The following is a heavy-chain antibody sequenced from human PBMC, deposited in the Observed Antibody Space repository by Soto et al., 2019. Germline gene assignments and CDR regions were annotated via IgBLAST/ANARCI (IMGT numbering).Heavy chain of an antibody. CDR3: AKAYYDFWSGYYWYGMDV. Sequence: PGGSLRLSCAASGFNFTTYGIHWVRQAPGKGLEWVAVISYDGSKKYYADSVEGRFTISRDNSKNTLYLQMNSLRAEDTALYYCAKAYYDFWSGYYWYGMDVWGQGTTVTVSS. V-gene: IGHV3-30*18. J-gene: IGHJ6*02. CDR1: GFNFTTYG. CDR2: ISYDGSKK. D-gene: IGHD3-3*01.